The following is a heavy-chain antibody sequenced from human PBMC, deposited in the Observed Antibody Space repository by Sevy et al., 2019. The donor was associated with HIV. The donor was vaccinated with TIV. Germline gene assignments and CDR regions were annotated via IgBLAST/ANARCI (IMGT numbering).Heavy chain of an antibody. J-gene: IGHJ3*02. CDR2: TYRGGAT. V-gene: IGHV3-66*02. Sequence: GGSLRLSCAPSGFTVSSNYISWVRQAPGKGLECVSVTYRGGATYYADCVKGRFTISRDNSRNTRYLKMNSLRSEDTAVCYCARGLSSGGFCAPCDVAAFDIWGQGTMVTVSS. CDR1: GFTVSSNY. CDR3: ARGLSSGGFCAPCDVAAFDI. D-gene: IGHD2-15*01.